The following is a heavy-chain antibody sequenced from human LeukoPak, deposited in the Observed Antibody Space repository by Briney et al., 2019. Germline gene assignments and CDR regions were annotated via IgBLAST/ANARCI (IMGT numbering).Heavy chain of an antibody. CDR3: ATSYYYDSSGYLRDAFDI. J-gene: IGHJ3*02. Sequence: SETLSLTCTVSGGSISSYYWSWIRQPPGKGLEWIGYIYYSGSTNYNPSLKSRVTISVDTSKNQFSLKLSSVTAADTAVYYCATSYYYDSSGYLRDAFDIRGQGTMVTVSS. D-gene: IGHD3-22*01. V-gene: IGHV4-59*08. CDR1: GGSISSYY. CDR2: IYYSGST.